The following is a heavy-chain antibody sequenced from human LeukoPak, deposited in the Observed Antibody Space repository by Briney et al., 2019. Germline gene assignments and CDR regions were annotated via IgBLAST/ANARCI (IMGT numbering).Heavy chain of an antibody. J-gene: IGHJ3*02. CDR2: INPSGGST. V-gene: IGHV1-46*01. CDR3: ARFPTDEYYYDSSGARGAFDI. CDR1: GYTFTSYY. Sequence: GASVKVSCKASGYTFTSYYMHWVRQAPGQGLEWMGIINPSGGSTSYAQKFQGRVTMTTDMSTSTVYMELSSLRSEDTAVYYCARFPTDEYYYDSSGARGAFDIWGQGTMVTVSS. D-gene: IGHD3-22*01.